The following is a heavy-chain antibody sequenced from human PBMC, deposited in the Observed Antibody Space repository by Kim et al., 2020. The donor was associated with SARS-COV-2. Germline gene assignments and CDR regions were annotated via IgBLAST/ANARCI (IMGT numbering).Heavy chain of an antibody. V-gene: IGHV4-59*08. CDR1: GGSINSYY. CDR3: ARRACPNGVCFLDY. D-gene: IGHD2-8*01. J-gene: IGHJ4*02. CDR2: IYNSGTT. Sequence: SETLSLTCTVSGGSINSYYWSWIRQPPGEGLEWIGYIYNSGTTHYNPSLKSRITISVDTSKSHFSLKLSSVTAADTAVYYCARRACPNGVCFLDYCGQGT.